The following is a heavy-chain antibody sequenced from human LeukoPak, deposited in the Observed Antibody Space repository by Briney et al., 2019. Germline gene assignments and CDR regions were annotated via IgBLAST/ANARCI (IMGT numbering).Heavy chain of an antibody. CDR1: GYTFISYG. D-gene: IGHD5-18*01. J-gene: IGHJ3*02. V-gene: IGHV1-18*01. CDR2: ISAYNGNT. CDR3: ARTMVTPGAFDI. Sequence: ASVKVSCKASGYTFISYGISWVRQAPGQGLEWMGWISAYNGNTNYAQMLQGRVTMTTDTSTSTACMELRSLRSDDTAVYYCARTMVTPGAFDIWGQGTMVTVSS.